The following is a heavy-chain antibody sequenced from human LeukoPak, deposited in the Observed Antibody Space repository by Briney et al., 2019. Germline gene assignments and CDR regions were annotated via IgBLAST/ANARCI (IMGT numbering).Heavy chain of an antibody. Sequence: GGSLRLSCAGAGFTFRNFAFHWVRQAPGKGLEWVAVISDDGSKRFYADSVKGRFTIPRDNSKDTLYLHMKTLRPEDTAVYYCARESGFMMVGEINADNWFDPWGQGTPVTVSS. D-gene: IGHD3-22*01. J-gene: IGHJ5*02. CDR2: ISDDGSKR. CDR1: GFTFRNFA. V-gene: IGHV3-30*04. CDR3: ARESGFMMVGEINADNWFDP.